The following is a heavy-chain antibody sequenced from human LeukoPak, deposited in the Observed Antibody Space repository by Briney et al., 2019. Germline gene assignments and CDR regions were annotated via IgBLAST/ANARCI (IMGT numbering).Heavy chain of an antibody. CDR1: GGSISSYY. Sequence: PSETLSLTCTVSGGSISSYYWNWIRQPPGKGLEWIGYIYPSGSTNYNPSLKSRVTISVDTSQNQFSLKLSSVTAADTAVYYCARHVAAAGGNWYFDLWGRGTLVTVSS. CDR3: ARHVAAAGGNWYFDL. CDR2: IYPSGST. V-gene: IGHV4-4*09. J-gene: IGHJ2*01. D-gene: IGHD6-13*01.